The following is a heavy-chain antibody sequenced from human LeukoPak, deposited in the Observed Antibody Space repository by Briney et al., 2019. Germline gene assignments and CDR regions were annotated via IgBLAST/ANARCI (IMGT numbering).Heavy chain of an antibody. Sequence: KTSETLSLTCAVYGGSFSDYNWSWLRQSPEKGLEWIGEINDSGRTRYNPSLKSRVTISVDTAKYQFSLSLSSLTAADTAVYYCARGLDLEGLDYWGQGTLVTVSS. CDR3: ARGLDLEGLDY. J-gene: IGHJ4*02. D-gene: IGHD1-1*01. V-gene: IGHV4-34*01. CDR1: GGSFSDYN. CDR2: INDSGRT.